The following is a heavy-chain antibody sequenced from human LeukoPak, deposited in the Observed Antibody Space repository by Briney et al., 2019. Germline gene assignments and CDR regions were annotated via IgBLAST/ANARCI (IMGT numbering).Heavy chain of an antibody. J-gene: IGHJ4*02. CDR2: INPNSGGT. V-gene: IGHV1-2*02. CDR3: SRRPGALGYGWGSYRPSGYFDY. CDR1: GYAFTSYG. Sequence: ASVKVSCKASGYAFTSYGISWVRQAPGQGLEWMGWINPNSGGTNYAQKFQGRVTMTRDTSISTAYMELSRLRSDDTAVYYCSRRPGALGYGWGSYRPSGYFDYWGQGTLVTVSS. D-gene: IGHD3-16*02.